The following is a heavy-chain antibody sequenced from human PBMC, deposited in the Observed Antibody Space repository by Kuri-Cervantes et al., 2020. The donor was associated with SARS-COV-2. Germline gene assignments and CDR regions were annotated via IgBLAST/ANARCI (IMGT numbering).Heavy chain of an antibody. CDR2: MYYTGST. D-gene: IGHD3-22*01. J-gene: IGHJ4*02. Sequence: SETLSLTCTVSGGSISSSSYYWGWIRQPPGKGLEWIGSMYYTGSTYYKPSLKSRLTISVDRSKNQFSLKLRSVTAADTAVYYCALRYYYDSSGYEQFDYWGQGTLVTVSS. CDR3: ALRYYYDSSGYEQFDY. V-gene: IGHV4-39*07. CDR1: GGSISSSSYY.